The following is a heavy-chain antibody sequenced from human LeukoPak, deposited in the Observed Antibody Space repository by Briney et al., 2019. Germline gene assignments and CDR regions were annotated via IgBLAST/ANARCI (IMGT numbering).Heavy chain of an antibody. CDR2: IYYSGST. V-gene: IGHV4-59*01. J-gene: IGHJ5*02. CDR1: GGSISSYY. Sequence: PSETLSLTCTVSGGSISSYYWSWIRQPPGKGLEWIGYIYYSGSTNYNPSLKSRVTISVDTSKNQFSLKLSSVTAADTAVYYCARQQPSSWCDPWGQGTLVTVSS. D-gene: IGHD6-13*01. CDR3: ARQQPSSWCDP.